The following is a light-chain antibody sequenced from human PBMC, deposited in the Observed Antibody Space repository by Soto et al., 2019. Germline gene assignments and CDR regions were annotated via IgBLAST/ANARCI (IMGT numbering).Light chain of an antibody. Sequence: DIQMTQSPSSLSASVGDTVTITCRASQTINSYLNWYQQKPGQAPKLLIYVASSLQSGVPSRFSGRGSGTDFTLTISSLEPEDFAVYYCQQYNKWPLTFGPGTKVDIK. CDR1: QTINSY. V-gene: IGKV1-39*01. CDR3: QQYNKWPLT. CDR2: VAS. J-gene: IGKJ3*01.